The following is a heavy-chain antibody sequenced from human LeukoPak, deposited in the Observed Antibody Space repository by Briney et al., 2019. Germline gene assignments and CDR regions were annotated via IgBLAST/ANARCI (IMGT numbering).Heavy chain of an antibody. J-gene: IGHJ4*02. CDR1: GGSISSGGYY. CDR3: ARVDDSSGYRFDY. Sequence: SETLSLTCTVSGGSISSGGYYWSWIRQHPGKGLEWIGYIYYSGSTYYNPSLKSRVTISVDTSKNQFSLKLSSVTAADTAVYYCARVDDSSGYRFDYWGQGTLVTVSS. D-gene: IGHD3-22*01. V-gene: IGHV4-31*03. CDR2: IYYSGST.